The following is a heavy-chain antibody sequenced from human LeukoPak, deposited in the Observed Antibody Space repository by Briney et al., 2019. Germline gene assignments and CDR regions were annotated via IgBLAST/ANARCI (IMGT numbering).Heavy chain of an antibody. CDR2: MNTNSGNT. CDR3: ARGRYGTAMVIYY. V-gene: IGHV1-8*01. Sequence: GASVKVSCKSSGYTFTSYDINGVRQATGQGLEWMGWMNTNSGNTGYAQKFQGRVTMTRNTSISTAYMELSSLRSEDTAVYYCARGRYGTAMVIYYWGQGTLVTVSS. CDR1: GYTFTSYD. D-gene: IGHD5-18*01. J-gene: IGHJ4*02.